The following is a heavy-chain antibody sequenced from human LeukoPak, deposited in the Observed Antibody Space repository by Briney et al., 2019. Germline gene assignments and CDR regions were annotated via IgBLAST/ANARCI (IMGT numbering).Heavy chain of an antibody. CDR2: IYYSGST. V-gene: IGHV4-59*01. CDR3: ARVAGSGSSRPYDAFDI. D-gene: IGHD3-10*01. CDR1: GGSISSYY. Sequence: PSETLSLTCSVSGGSISSYYWSWIRQPPGKGLEWIGHIYYSGSTNYNPSLKSRVTISVDTSKNQFSLELSSVTAADTAVYYCARVAGSGSSRPYDAFDIWGQGTMVTVSS. J-gene: IGHJ3*02.